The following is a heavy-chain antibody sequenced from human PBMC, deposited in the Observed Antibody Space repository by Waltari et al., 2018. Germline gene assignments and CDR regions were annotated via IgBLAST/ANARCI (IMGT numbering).Heavy chain of an antibody. CDR3: ARAVVAAFDY. V-gene: IGHV4-61*02. CDR1: GGSIRSGSYY. Sequence: QVQLQESGPGLVKPSQTLSLTCTVPGGSIRSGSYYWSWIRQPAGKGLEWIGLIYTSGSTNYNPSLKSRVTISVDTSKNQFSLKLSSVTAADTAVYYCARAVVAAFDYWGQGTLVTVSS. J-gene: IGHJ4*02. D-gene: IGHD2-15*01. CDR2: IYTSGST.